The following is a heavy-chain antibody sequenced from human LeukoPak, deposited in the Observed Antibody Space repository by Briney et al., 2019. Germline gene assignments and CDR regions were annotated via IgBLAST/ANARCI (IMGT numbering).Heavy chain of an antibody. Sequence: RASVKVSCKASGGTFSSYAISWVRQAPGQGLEWMGGIIPIFGTANYAQKFQGRVTITADESTSTAYMELSSLRSEDTAVYYCATTSDYGFDYWGQGTLVTVSS. CDR2: IIPIFGTA. D-gene: IGHD4-17*01. V-gene: IGHV1-69*13. J-gene: IGHJ4*02. CDR3: ATTSDYGFDY. CDR1: GGTFSSYA.